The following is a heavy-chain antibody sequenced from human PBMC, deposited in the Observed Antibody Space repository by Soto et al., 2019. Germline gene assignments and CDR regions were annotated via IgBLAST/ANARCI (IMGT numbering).Heavy chain of an antibody. V-gene: IGHV1-69*01. J-gene: IGHJ6*02. Sequence: QVQLVQSGAEVKKPGSSVKVSCKASGGTFSSYAISWVRQAPGQGLEWMGGIIPIFGTANYAQKFQGRVTTTADESTSTAYMELSSLRSEDTAVYYCARAKPLPDYGNYYGMDVWGQGTTVTVSS. CDR3: ARAKPLPDYGNYYGMDV. CDR1: GGTFSSYA. D-gene: IGHD4-17*01. CDR2: IIPIFGTA.